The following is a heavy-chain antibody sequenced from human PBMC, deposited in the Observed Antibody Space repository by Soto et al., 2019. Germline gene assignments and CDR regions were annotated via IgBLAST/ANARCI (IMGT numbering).Heavy chain of an antibody. CDR3: ARDSLQWVVGDAFDI. Sequence: SVKVSCKASGYTFTSYTMHWVRQAPGQRLEWMGWINAGNGNTKYSQKFQGRVTITRDTTARTAYMELSSLRSEDTAVYYCARDSLQWVVGDAFDIWGQGTMVTVSS. CDR1: GYTFTSYT. CDR2: INAGNGNT. J-gene: IGHJ3*02. D-gene: IGHD6-19*01. V-gene: IGHV1-3*01.